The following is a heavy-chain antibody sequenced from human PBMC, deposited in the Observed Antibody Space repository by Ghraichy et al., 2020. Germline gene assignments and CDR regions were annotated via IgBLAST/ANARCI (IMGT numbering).Heavy chain of an antibody. D-gene: IGHD6-19*01. V-gene: IGHV3-72*01. Sequence: GESLNISCAASGFTFSDYYMDWVRQAPGKGLEWVGRTRNKANNYTTEYAASVKGRFTISRDDSKNSLYLQMNSLKTEDTAVYYCARTAHSSGWVFDYWGQGTLVTVSS. J-gene: IGHJ4*02. CDR1: GFTFSDYY. CDR3: ARTAHSSGWVFDY. CDR2: TRNKANNYTT.